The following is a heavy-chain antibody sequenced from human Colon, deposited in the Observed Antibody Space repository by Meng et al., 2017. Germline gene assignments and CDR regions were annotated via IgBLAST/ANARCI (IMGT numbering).Heavy chain of an antibody. V-gene: IGHV4-4*02. CDR3: ARKRTSPGTLGFDY. CDR1: GDSISSGNG. Sequence: QVQQQESGPGLVKPSGTLSLTCAVSGDSISSGNGWTWVRQPPGKGLEWIGEIYPSGRTSSNPSLQGRVTILLDKSKNQFSLELNSVTAADTAIYFCARKRTSPGTLGFDYWGQGTLVTVSS. CDR2: IYPSGRT. D-gene: IGHD6-13*01. J-gene: IGHJ4*02.